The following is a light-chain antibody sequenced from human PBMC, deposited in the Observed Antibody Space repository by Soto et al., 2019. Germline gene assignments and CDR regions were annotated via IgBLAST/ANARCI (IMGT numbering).Light chain of an antibody. CDR1: QNIDRY. J-gene: IGKJ1*01. Sequence: DIQMTQSPSSLSAFAGDRLTITCRASQNIDRYLNWYQQRPGKAPKLLIYAASGLQSGVPSRFSGGGSGAYFSLTISNLQPEDYAPYCCHQTYSAPWTFGQGTKVEI. CDR3: HQTYSAPWT. CDR2: AAS. V-gene: IGKV1-39*01.